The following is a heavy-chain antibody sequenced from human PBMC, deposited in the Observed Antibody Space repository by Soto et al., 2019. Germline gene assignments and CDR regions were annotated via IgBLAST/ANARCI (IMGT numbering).Heavy chain of an antibody. CDR2: ISYDGSNK. D-gene: IGHD2-15*01. J-gene: IGHJ4*02. CDR3: AGDIRPRWSIDY. CDR1: GFTFSSYA. Sequence: PGGSLRLSCAASGFTFSSYAMHWVRQAPGKGLEWVAVISYDGSNKYYADSVKGRFTISRDNSKNTLYLQMNSLRAEDTAVYYCAGDIRPRWSIDYWGQGTLVTVSS. V-gene: IGHV3-30-3*01.